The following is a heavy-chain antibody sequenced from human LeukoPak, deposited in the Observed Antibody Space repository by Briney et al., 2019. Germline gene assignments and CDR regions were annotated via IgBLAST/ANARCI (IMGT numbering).Heavy chain of an antibody. Sequence: GGSLRLSCAASGFTFSSYAMSWLRQAPGKGLEWVSTISGNGDSTYYADSVKGRFTISRDNSKNTLYLQMNSLRAEDTAIYYCAKTKHYYYYYYMDVWGKGTTVTVSS. CDR1: GFTFSSYA. CDR3: AKTKHYYYYYYMDV. V-gene: IGHV3-23*01. CDR2: ISGNGDST. J-gene: IGHJ6*03. D-gene: IGHD2-8*01.